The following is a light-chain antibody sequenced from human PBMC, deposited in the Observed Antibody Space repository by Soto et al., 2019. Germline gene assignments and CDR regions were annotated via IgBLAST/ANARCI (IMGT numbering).Light chain of an antibody. CDR3: QKYNSAPL. V-gene: IGKV3-15*01. CDR1: ESIGNS. Sequence: EIVMTQSPATLSVSPGERATLSCRASESIGNSLAWYQQKPGQGPRLLIYGASTRATGIPARFSGSGSGTDFTLTISSLQPEDVATYYCQKYNSAPLFGQGTKVDIK. J-gene: IGKJ1*01. CDR2: GAS.